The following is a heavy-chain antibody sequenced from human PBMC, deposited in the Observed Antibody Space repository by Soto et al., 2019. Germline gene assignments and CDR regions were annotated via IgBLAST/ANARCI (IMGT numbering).Heavy chain of an antibody. CDR3: ARVAAAAEFVPDY. D-gene: IGHD6-25*01. CDR2: ITSRGSTI. CDR1: GFAFSDYH. Sequence: SLPVSWVSSGFAFSDYHMSWIRKAPGKGLEWVSYITSRGSTIYNADSVKGRFTISRDNAKNSLYLQMNSLRAEDTAVYYCARVAAAAEFVPDYWGQGTLVTVSS. V-gene: IGHV3-11*01. J-gene: IGHJ4*02.